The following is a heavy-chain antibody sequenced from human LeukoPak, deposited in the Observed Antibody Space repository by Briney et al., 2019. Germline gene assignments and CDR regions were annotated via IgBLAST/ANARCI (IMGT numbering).Heavy chain of an antibody. CDR1: GFTFSNYA. Sequence: GGSLRLSCAASGFTFSNYAMSWARQAPGKGLELVSAISGSGGSTYYADSVKGRFTISRDNSKNTLYLQMNSLRAEDTAVYYCTRGTIWLPFDYWGQGTLVTVSS. D-gene: IGHD5-18*01. CDR2: ISGSGGST. V-gene: IGHV3-23*01. CDR3: TRGTIWLPFDY. J-gene: IGHJ4*02.